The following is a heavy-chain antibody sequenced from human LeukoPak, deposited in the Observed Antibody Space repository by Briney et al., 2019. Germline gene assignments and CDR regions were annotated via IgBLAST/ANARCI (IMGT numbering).Heavy chain of an antibody. J-gene: IGHJ6*02. Sequence: GGSLRLSCAASGFTLGDHWVTWVRQPPGKVVEWVANIDLDGREKNYVDSVKGRFTISRDNAKNSVYLQMNSLRAEDTAVYYCARGHYGMDVWGQGTTVTVSS. CDR2: IDLDGREK. CDR1: GFTLGDHW. CDR3: ARGHYGMDV. V-gene: IGHV3-7*02.